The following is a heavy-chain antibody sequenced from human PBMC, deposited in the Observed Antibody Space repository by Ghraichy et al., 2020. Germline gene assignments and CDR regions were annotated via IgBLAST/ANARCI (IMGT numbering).Heavy chain of an antibody. V-gene: IGHV3-23*01. CDR1: GFTFSSYA. J-gene: IGHJ5*02. D-gene: IGHD3-9*01. CDR3: AKDPVYYDILTGYYSGRRFDP. CDR2: ISGSGGST. Sequence: GESLNISCAASGFTFSSYAMSWVRQAPGKGLEWVSAISGSGGSTYYADSVKGRFTISRDNSKNTLYLQMNSLRAEDTAVYYCAKDPVYYDILTGYYSGRRFDPWGQGTLVTVSS.